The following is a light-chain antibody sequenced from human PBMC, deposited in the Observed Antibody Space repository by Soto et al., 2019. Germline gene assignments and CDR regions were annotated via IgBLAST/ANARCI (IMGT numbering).Light chain of an antibody. CDR2: EGS. V-gene: IGLV2-23*01. J-gene: IGLJ1*01. CDR3: CSYAGSYV. Sequence: QSALTQPASVSGSPGQSITISCTGTSSDVGSYNPVSWYQQHPGKAPKLMIYEGSKRPSGVSNRFSGSKSGNTASLTISGLQAEDEADYYCCSYAGSYVFGTGTK. CDR1: SSDVGSYNP.